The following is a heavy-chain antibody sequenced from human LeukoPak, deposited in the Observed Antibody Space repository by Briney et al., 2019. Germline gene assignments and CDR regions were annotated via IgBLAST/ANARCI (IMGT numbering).Heavy chain of an antibody. V-gene: IGHV3-7*01. CDR3: ARDGDYYGSGSYYFN. J-gene: IGHJ4*02. Sequence: GGSLRLSCAVSGFTFSSFSMSWVRQAPGKGLEWVANIKPDGSEKNYLDSVRGRFTISRDNAKSSLYLQMNSLRAEDTAVYYCARDGDYYGSGSYYFNWGQGTLVTVSS. D-gene: IGHD3-10*01. CDR2: IKPDGSEK. CDR1: GFTFSSFS.